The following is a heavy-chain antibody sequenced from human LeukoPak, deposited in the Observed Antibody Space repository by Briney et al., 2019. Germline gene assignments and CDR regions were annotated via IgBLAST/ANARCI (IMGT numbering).Heavy chain of an antibody. Sequence: ASVKVSCKASGYTFTSYYMHWVRQAPGQGLEWMGIINPSGGSTSYAQKFQGRVTMTRDMYTSTDYMELSSLRSEDTAVYYCARDNSVEDTAWWFDPWGQGTLVTVSS. CDR1: GYTFTSYY. J-gene: IGHJ5*02. CDR3: ARDNSVEDTAWWFDP. CDR2: INPSGGST. D-gene: IGHD4-23*01. V-gene: IGHV1-46*01.